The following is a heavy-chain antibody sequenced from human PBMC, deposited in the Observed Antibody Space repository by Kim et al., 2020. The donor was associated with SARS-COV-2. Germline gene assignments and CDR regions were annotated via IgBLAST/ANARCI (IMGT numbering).Heavy chain of an antibody. CDR2: IWYDGSNK. J-gene: IGHJ4*02. D-gene: IGHD5-12*01. CDR3: ASERGYSGYDTLGAFDY. Sequence: LSLTCAASGFTFSSYGMHWVRQAPGKGLEWVAVIWYDGSNKYYADSVKGRFTISRDNSKNTLYLQMNSLRAEDTAVYYCASERGYSGYDTLGAFDYWGQGTLVTVSS. CDR1: GFTFSSYG. V-gene: IGHV3-33*01.